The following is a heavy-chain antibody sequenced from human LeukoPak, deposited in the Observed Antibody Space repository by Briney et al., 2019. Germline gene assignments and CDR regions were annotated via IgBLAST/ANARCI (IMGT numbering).Heavy chain of an antibody. Sequence: PSETLSLTCAVSSGSISSGGYSWSWIRQPPGKGLEWIGYIYYSGSTYYNPSLKSRVTISVDTSKNQFSLKLSSVTAADTAVYYCARVGITIFGVAPEGNWFDPWGQGTLVTVSS. D-gene: IGHD3-3*01. CDR3: ARVGITIFGVAPEGNWFDP. CDR2: IYYSGST. J-gene: IGHJ5*02. V-gene: IGHV4-30-4*07. CDR1: SGSISSGGYS.